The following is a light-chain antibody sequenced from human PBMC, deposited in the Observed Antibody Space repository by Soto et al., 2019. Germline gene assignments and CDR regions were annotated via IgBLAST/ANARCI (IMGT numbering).Light chain of an antibody. J-gene: IGLJ1*01. CDR3: CAYAASRAYV. V-gene: IGLV2-23*01. Sequence: QIVLTRPASLSESPGQSILIHCTGTSSDVGNYNLVSWYQQHPCKAPKLMIYEGSMQPSRVSSRFSGSKSGNTAYLTISGLQAEDVAENYCCAYAASRAYVFGTGIKVTV. CDR1: SSDVGNYNL. CDR2: EGS.